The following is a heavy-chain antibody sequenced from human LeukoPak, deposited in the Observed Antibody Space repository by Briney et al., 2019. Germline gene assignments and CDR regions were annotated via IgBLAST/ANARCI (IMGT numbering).Heavy chain of an antibody. V-gene: IGHV4-39*02. CDR2: IYYSGST. Sequence: SETLSLTCTVSGGSISSSIYYWGWIRQPPGKGLEWIGSIYYSGSTYYNPSFKSRVTMSVDTSKNHFSLKLSSVTAADTAVYYCARYLNYDFWSGKTPDAFDIWGQGTMVTVSS. D-gene: IGHD3-3*01. CDR1: GGSISSSIYY. J-gene: IGHJ3*02. CDR3: ARYLNYDFWSGKTPDAFDI.